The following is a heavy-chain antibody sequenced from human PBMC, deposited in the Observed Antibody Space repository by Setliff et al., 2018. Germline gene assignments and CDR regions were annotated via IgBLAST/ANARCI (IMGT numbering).Heavy chain of an antibody. CDR2: IYWDDDK. Sequence: SGPTLVNPTQTLTLTCTFSGFSLSTSGVGVGWIRQPPGKALEWLALIYWDDDKRYSPSLKSRLTITKDTSKNQVVLTMTNMDPVDTATYYCAHRRGDCYDSSGYYYDYWGQGTLVTVSS. J-gene: IGHJ4*02. D-gene: IGHD3-22*01. CDR1: GFSLSTSGVG. V-gene: IGHV2-5*02. CDR3: AHRRGDCYDSSGYYYDY.